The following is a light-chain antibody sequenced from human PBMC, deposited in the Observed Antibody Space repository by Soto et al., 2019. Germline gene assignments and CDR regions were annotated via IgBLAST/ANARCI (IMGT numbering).Light chain of an antibody. CDR1: QSISSK. CDR3: QHYVDSPLT. CDR2: GAS. Sequence: IVLIKTSDALSLSKGDRATLSCRASQSISSKLAWYQQRPGQAPRLLISGASSRATGIPDRFSGSGSGTDFTLSICSLEPEDFALYYCQHYVDSPLTFGGGTKVDI. V-gene: IGKV3-20*01. J-gene: IGKJ4*01.